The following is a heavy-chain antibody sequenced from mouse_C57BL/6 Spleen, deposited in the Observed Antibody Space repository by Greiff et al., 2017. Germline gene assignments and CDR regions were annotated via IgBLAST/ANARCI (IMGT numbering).Heavy chain of an antibody. J-gene: IGHJ4*01. Sequence: QVTLKVSGPGILQSSQTLSLTCSFSGFSLSTSGMGVSWIRQPSGKGLEWLAHIYWDDDKRYNPSLKSRLTISKDTSRNQVFLKITSVDTADTATYYCARIPPYYYGSSYYAMDYWGQGTSVTVSS. V-gene: IGHV8-12*01. CDR1: GFSLSTSGMG. CDR3: ARIPPYYYGSSYYAMDY. CDR2: IYWDDDK. D-gene: IGHD1-1*01.